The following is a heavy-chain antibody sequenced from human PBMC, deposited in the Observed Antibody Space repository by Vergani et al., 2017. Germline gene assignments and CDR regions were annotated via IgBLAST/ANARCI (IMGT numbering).Heavy chain of an antibody. Sequence: QVQLVQSGAEVKKPGASVKVSCKASGYTFTSYAMHWVRQAPGQRLEWMGWLNAGNGNTKYSQKFQGRVTITRDTSASTAYMELSSLRSEDTAVYYCARGRGFVVPAVFGYWGQGTLVTVSS. CDR2: LNAGNGNT. D-gene: IGHD2-2*01. V-gene: IGHV1-3*01. J-gene: IGHJ4*02. CDR3: ARGRGFVVPAVFGY. CDR1: GYTFTSYA.